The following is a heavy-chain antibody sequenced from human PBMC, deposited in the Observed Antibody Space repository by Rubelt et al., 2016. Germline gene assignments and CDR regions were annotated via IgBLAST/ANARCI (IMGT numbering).Heavy chain of an antibody. D-gene: IGHD1-26*01. J-gene: IGHJ3*02. Sequence: QVQLQESGPGLMKPSQTLSLTCTVSGGSFSNGSYYWTWIRHHPGKGLEWIGYIYDTGSTHYNPSLKSLVTISVDTSRNQFSLNLRSVTAAETAVYYCARDCYSGSYGPVVIWGQGTMVTVSS. CDR1: GGSFSNGSYY. CDR3: ARDCYSGSYGPVVI. CDR2: IYDTGST. V-gene: IGHV4-31*01.